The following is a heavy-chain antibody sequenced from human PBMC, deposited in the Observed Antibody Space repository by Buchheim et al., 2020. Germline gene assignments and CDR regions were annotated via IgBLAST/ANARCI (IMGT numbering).Heavy chain of an antibody. CDR3: ARGWHRKPDIVVVPAAIELDY. J-gene: IGHJ4*02. D-gene: IGHD2-2*02. CDR2: INPHSGGP. CDR1: GYTFTGYY. V-gene: IGHV1-2*04. Sequence: QVQLVQSGAEVKKPGASVKVSCKASGYTFTGYYMHWVRQAPGQGLEWMGWINPHSGGPHYAQKFQGWVTMTRDTSISTAYMELSRLRSDDTAVYYCARGWHRKPDIVVVPAAIELDYWGQGTL.